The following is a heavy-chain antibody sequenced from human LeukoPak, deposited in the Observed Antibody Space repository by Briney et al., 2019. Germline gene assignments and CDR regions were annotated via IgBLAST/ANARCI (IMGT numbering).Heavy chain of an antibody. V-gene: IGHV3-30*09. CDR2: ISYDGSNK. D-gene: IGHD1-14*01. Sequence: PGGSLRLSCAASGLTFSSYAMHWVRQAPGKGLEWVAVISYDGSNKKYADSVKGRFAISRDNSKNTLYLQMNSLRAEDTAVYYCTRANQFDYWGQGTLVTVSS. CDR1: GLTFSSYA. CDR3: TRANQFDY. J-gene: IGHJ4*02.